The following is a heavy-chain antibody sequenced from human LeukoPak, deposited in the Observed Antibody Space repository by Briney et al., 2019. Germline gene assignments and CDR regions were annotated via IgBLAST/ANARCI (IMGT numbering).Heavy chain of an antibody. D-gene: IGHD2-2*02. CDR2: IYPGDSDT. CDR1: GYSFTSYW. J-gene: IGHJ3*02. CDR3: ARRGYCSSTSCYTRGDDAFDI. Sequence: GESLRISCKGSGYSFTSYWIGWVRQMPGKGLEWMGIIYPGDSDTRYSPSFQGQVTISADKSISTAYLQWSSLKASDTAMYYCARRGYCSSTSCYTRGDDAFDIWGQGTMVTVSS. V-gene: IGHV5-51*01.